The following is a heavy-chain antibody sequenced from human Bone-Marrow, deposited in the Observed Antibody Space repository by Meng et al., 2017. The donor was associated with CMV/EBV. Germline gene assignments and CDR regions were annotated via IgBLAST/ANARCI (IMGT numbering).Heavy chain of an antibody. CDR2: IYYSGST. J-gene: IGHJ5*02. Sequence: SGTLSLTCTVSGGSISSGDYYWSWIRQPPGKGLEWIGYIYYSGSTYYNPSLKSRVTISVDTSKNQFSLKLSSVTAADTAVYYCARETSYNWNSKDNWFDPWGQGTLVTVSS. V-gene: IGHV4-30-4*08. CDR1: GGSISSGDYY. D-gene: IGHD1-7*01. CDR3: ARETSYNWNSKDNWFDP.